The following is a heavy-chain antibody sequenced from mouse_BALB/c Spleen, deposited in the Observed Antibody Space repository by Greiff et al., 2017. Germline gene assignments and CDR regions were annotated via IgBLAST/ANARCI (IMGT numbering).Heavy chain of an antibody. CDR2: ISSGGGST. CDR3: ARQYGNYEAWFAY. J-gene: IGHJ3*01. Sequence: EVQVVESGGGLVKPGGSLKLSCAASGFAFSSYDMSWVRQTPEKRLEWVAYISSGGGSTYYPDTVKGRFTISRDNAKNTLYLQMSSLKSEDTAMYYCARQYGNYEAWFAYWGQGTLVTVSA. D-gene: IGHD2-10*02. CDR1: GFAFSSYD. V-gene: IGHV5-12-1*01.